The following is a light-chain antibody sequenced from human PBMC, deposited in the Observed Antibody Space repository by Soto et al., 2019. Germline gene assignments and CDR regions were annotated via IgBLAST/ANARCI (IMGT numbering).Light chain of an antibody. CDR3: QSYDSNNHVI. CDR1: SGSIARNY. J-gene: IGLJ2*01. CDR2: DDN. V-gene: IGLV6-57*02. Sequence: NFMLTQPHSVSESPGKTVTISCTGSSGSIARNYVQWYQRRPGSAPTTVIYDDNRRPSGVPDRFSGSIDRSSNSASLTVSGLQTEDEADYYCQSYDSNNHVIFGGGTKVTVL.